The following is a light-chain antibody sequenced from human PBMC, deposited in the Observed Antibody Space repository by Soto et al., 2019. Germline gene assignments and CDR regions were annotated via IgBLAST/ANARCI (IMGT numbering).Light chain of an antibody. J-gene: IGKJ5*01. V-gene: IGKV3-20*01. CDR3: QQYGSSPYT. Sequence: EGMLTQSPVTLSLSPGERATLSCRASQSVSSIYLAWYQQKPGQAPRLLIYDASSRPTDIPARFSGSGSGTDFTLTISSLEPEDFAVYYCQQYGSSPYTFGLGTRLEIK. CDR1: QSVSSIY. CDR2: DAS.